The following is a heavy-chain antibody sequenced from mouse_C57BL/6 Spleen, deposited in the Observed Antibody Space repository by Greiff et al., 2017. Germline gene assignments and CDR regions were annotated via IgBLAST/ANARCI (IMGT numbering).Heavy chain of an antibody. CDR2: ICNGGGST. CDR3: ARHHGKYGYFDV. V-gene: IGHV5-12*01. CDR1: GFTFSDYY. Sequence: EVMLVESGGGLVQPGGSLKLSCAASGFTFSDYYMYWVRQTSGKRLEWVAYICNGGGSTYYPDTVKGRFTFTRDNAKNTLYLQMSRLKSEDTAMYYCARHHGKYGYFDVWGTGTTVTVSS. D-gene: IGHD1-1*01. J-gene: IGHJ1*03.